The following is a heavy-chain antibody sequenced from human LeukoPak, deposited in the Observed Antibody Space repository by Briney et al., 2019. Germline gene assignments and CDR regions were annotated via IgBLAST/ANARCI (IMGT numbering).Heavy chain of an antibody. D-gene: IGHD6-19*01. V-gene: IGHV4-59*08. Sequence: SETLSLTCTVSGGSISSYYWSWIRQPPGKGLEWIGYIYYSGSTNYNPSLKSRVTISVDTSKNQFSLKLSSVTAADTAVYYCARTGPAYSSGWYWGQGTLVTVSS. J-gene: IGHJ4*02. CDR2: IYYSGST. CDR3: ARTGPAYSSGWY. CDR1: GGSISSYY.